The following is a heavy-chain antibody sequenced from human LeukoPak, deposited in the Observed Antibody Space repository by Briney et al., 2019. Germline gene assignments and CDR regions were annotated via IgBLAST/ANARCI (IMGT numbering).Heavy chain of an antibody. CDR2: MNPNSGNT. CDR1: GYTFTSYD. V-gene: IGHV1-8*01. J-gene: IGHJ4*02. CDR3: ARIGQQLLGFGY. D-gene: IGHD6-13*01. Sequence: GASVKVSCKASGYTFTSYDINWVRQATGQGLEWMGWMNPNSGNTGYAQKFQGRVTMTRNTSISTAYMELSSLRSEDTAVYYCARIGQQLLGFGYWGQGTLVTVSS.